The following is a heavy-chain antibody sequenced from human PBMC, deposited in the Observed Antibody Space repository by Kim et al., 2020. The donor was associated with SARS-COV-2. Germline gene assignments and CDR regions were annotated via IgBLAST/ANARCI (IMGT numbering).Heavy chain of an antibody. CDR1: GYTFTSYF. Sequence: ASVKVSCKASGYTFTSYFMHWVRQAPGQGLEWMGIINPSDGSTAYAQKFQGRITMTRDTSTSTVFMQLSSLRSEDTAIFYCARGGESHTGAGPFNIWGQGTMVTVSS. CDR3: ARGGESHTGAGPFNI. D-gene: IGHD3-10*01. CDR2: INPSDGST. V-gene: IGHV1-46*01. J-gene: IGHJ3*02.